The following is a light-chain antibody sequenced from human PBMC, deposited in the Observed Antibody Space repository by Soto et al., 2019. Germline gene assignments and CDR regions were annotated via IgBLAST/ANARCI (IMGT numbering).Light chain of an antibody. CDR1: SSDVGGYNY. J-gene: IGLJ2*01. CDR3: TSYTGSSTVV. V-gene: IGLV2-14*03. CDR2: DVS. Sequence: VLTQPASVSGSPGQSITISCTGTSSDVGGYNYVSWYQQHPGKAPKVLIYDVSNRPSGVSNRFSGSKSGNTASLSISGLQAEDEAHYYCTSYTGSSTVVFGGGTQLTVL.